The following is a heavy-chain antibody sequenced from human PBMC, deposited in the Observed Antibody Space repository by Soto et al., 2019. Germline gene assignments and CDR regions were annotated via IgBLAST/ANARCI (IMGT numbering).Heavy chain of an antibody. J-gene: IGHJ5*02. CDR1: GYTFTSTY. D-gene: IGHD6-13*01. V-gene: IGHV1-46*01. Sequence: ASVKVSCKASGYTFTSTYMHWVRQAPGQGLEWMGVIDPNGGRTIYAEKFQGRLTLTRDTSTATAYMELRSLRSDDTAVYYCARVVAAAATRWFDPWGQGTLVTVSS. CDR3: ARVVAAAATRWFDP. CDR2: IDPNGGRT.